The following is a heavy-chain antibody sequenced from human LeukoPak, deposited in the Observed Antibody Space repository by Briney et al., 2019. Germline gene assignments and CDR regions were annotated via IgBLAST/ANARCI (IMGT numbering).Heavy chain of an antibody. CDR3: ARKGELERRRSWDC. D-gene: IGHD1-1*01. V-gene: IGHV3-23*01. J-gene: IGHJ4*02. CDR1: GFTFNSYA. Sequence: GGSLRLSCAASGFTFNSYAMSWVRQAPGKGLEWVSTISGSGDRTSYADSVKGRFTISRDNSKNTLFLQMNSLRAEDTAVYYCARKGELERRRSWDCWGQGTLVTVPS. CDR2: ISGSGDRT.